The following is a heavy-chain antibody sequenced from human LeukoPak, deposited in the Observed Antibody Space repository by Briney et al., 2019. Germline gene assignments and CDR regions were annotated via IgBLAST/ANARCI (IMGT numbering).Heavy chain of an antibody. V-gene: IGHV3-21*04. CDR1: GFTFSTYS. CDR2: ISSSSSYI. J-gene: IGHJ4*02. Sequence: GGSLRLSCAASGFTFSTYSMNWVRQAPGKGLEWVSSISSSSSYIYYADSVKGRFTISRDNSKNTVYLQMNSLRAEDTAVYYCARHYYESSGYYYELDYWGQGTLVTVSS. CDR3: ARHYYESSGYYYELDY. D-gene: IGHD3-22*01.